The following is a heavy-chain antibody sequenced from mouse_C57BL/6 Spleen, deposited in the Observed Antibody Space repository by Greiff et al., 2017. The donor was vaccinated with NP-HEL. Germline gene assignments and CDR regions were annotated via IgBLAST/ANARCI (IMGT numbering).Heavy chain of an antibody. J-gene: IGHJ4*01. CDR2: INPSSGYT. CDR1: GYTFTSYT. D-gene: IGHD2-4*01. Sequence: QVQLQQSGAELARPGASVKMSCKASGYTFTSYTMHWVKQRPGQGLEWIGYINPSSGYTKYNQKFKDKATLTADKSSSTAYMQLSSLTSEDSAVYYCAREGLRRGYAMDYWGQGTSVTVSS. V-gene: IGHV1-4*01. CDR3: AREGLRRGYAMDY.